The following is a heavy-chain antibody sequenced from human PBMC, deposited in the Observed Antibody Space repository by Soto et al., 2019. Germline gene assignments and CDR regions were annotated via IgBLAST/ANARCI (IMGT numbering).Heavy chain of an antibody. CDR2: VYWDDDK. V-gene: IGHV2-5*02. D-gene: IGHD3-16*01. CDR1: GFSLNTRDVG. CDR3: AHCRGGVASL. Sequence: QITLNESGPALVKPTQTLTLTCTFSGFSLNTRDVGVGWIRQPPGKALEWLGVVYWDDDKTYSPSLKSRLTITKYTPNNQVVLRMTKMNPVDTATYYCAHCRGGVASLWGQGTLVTVSS. J-gene: IGHJ4*02.